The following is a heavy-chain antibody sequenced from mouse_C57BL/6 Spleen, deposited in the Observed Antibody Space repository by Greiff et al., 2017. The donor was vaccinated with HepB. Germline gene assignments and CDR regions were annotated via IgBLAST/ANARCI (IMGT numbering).Heavy chain of an antibody. CDR2: IRNKANGYTT. V-gene: IGHV7-3*01. J-gene: IGHJ4*01. CDR1: GFTFTDYY. CDR3: ARSPYYGYVYYYAMDY. D-gene: IGHD2-2*01. Sequence: EVKVVESGGGLVQPGGSLSLSCAASGFTFTDYYMSWVRQPPGKALEWLGFIRNKANGYTTEYSASVKGRFTISRDNSQSILYLQMNALRAEDSATYYCARSPYYGYVYYYAMDYWGQGTSVTVSS.